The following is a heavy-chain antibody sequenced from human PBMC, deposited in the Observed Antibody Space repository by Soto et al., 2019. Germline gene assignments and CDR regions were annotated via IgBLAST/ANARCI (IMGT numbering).Heavy chain of an antibody. Sequence: GGSLRLSCEASGFTFSSYAMNWVRQAPGKGLEWISVISGSGGATYFADSVKGRFTISRDNAKNSLYLQMNSLRAEDTAAYYCAREITANWFDPWGQGTLVTVSS. D-gene: IGHD6-13*01. J-gene: IGHJ5*02. CDR1: GFTFSSYA. CDR2: ISGSGGAT. CDR3: AREITANWFDP. V-gene: IGHV3-21*01.